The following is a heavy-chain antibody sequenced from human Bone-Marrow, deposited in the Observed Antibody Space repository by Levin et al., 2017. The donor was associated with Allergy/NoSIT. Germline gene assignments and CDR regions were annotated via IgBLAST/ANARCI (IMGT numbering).Heavy chain of an antibody. V-gene: IGHV3-74*03. J-gene: IGHJ4*02. Sequence: GGSLRLSCAASGFTFSSFSMHWVRQAPGKGLVWVSRTNSDGSSTAYADSVKGRFTISRDNAKNTLYLQMNSLGGEDTALYYCAGESGAEVYWGQGTLVTVSS. CDR1: GFTFSSFS. CDR2: TNSDGSST. CDR3: AGESGAEVY. D-gene: IGHD3-10*01.